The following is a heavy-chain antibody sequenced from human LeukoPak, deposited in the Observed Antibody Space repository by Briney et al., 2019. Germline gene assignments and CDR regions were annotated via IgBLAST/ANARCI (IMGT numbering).Heavy chain of an antibody. CDR3: ARRNTEVPDTMPLNAFDV. D-gene: IGHD2-2*01. V-gene: IGHV4-39*01. Sequence: SETLSLTCSVSGGSMRTPSHSWDWIRQSPGKGLEWIGRMFYSGSTYFNPSFRRRVTIPGATSPNQISLSLTSVTAADTAVYYCARRNTEVPDTMPLNAFDVWGQGAMVIVSS. CDR1: GGSMRTPSHS. CDR2: MFYSGST. J-gene: IGHJ3*01.